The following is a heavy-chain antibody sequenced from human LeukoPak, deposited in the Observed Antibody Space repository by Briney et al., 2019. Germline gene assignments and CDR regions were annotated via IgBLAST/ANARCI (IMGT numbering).Heavy chain of an antibody. CDR1: GYTFPSYD. CDR3: ARGDTAMDSEADY. J-gene: IGHJ4*02. D-gene: IGHD5-18*01. CDR2: MNPNSGNT. Sequence: ASVKVSCKASGYTFPSYDINWVRQATGQGLEWMGWMNPNSGNTGYAQKFQGRVTMTRNTSISTAYMELSSLRSEDTAVYYCARGDTAMDSEADYWGQGTLVTVSS. V-gene: IGHV1-8*01.